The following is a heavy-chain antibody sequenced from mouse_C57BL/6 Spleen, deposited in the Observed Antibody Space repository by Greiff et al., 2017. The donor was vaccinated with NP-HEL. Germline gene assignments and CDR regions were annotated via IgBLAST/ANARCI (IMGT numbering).Heavy chain of an antibody. CDR2: IYPGDGDT. V-gene: IGHV1-82*01. Sequence: QVQLQQSGPELVKPGASVKISCKASGYAFSSSWMNWVKQRPGKGLEWIGRIYPGDGDTNYNGKFKGKATLTADKSSSTAYMQLSSLTSEDSAVYFCAREDGNIDYWGQGTTLTVSS. J-gene: IGHJ2*01. D-gene: IGHD2-1*01. CDR1: GYAFSSSW. CDR3: AREDGNIDY.